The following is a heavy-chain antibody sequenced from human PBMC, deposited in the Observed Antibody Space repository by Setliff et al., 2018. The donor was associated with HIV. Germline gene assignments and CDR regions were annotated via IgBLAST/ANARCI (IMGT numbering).Heavy chain of an antibody. J-gene: IGHJ5*02. CDR2: INSDGSST. CDR3: AKDRRGITGTKSCAWFDP. V-gene: IGHV3-74*03. Sequence: PGGSLRLSCAASGFTFSSYWMHWVRQVPGKGLVWVSRINSDGSSTTYADFVKGRFTISRDNAKNTLYLQMNSLRAEDTAVYYCAKDRRGITGTKSCAWFDPWGRGILVTVSS. D-gene: IGHD1-7*01. CDR1: GFTFSSYW.